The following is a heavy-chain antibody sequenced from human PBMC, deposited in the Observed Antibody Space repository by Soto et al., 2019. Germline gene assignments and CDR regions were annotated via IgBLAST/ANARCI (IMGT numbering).Heavy chain of an antibody. V-gene: IGHV1-24*01. J-gene: IGHJ4*02. Sequence: ASVKVSCKVSGYTLTELSMHWVRQAPGKGLEWMGGSDPEDGETIYAQKFQGRVTMTEDTSTDTAYMELSSLRSEDTAVYYCATVNVNYGPYYFDYWGQGTLVTVSS. CDR3: ATVNVNYGPYYFDY. D-gene: IGHD3-10*01. CDR1: GYTLTELS. CDR2: SDPEDGET.